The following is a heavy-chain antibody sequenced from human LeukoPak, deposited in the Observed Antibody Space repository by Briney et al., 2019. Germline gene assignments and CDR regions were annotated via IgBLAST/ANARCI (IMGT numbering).Heavy chain of an antibody. V-gene: IGHV1-8*01. J-gene: IGHJ4*02. CDR3: ARGLSYCGGDCLGY. CDR2: MNPNSGNT. D-gene: IGHD2-21*01. Sequence: ASVKVSCKASGYTFTSYDINWVRQATGQGLEWMGWMNPNSGNTGYAQKFQGRVTMTRNTSISTAYIELSSLRSEDTAVYYCARGLSYCGGDCLGYWGQGTLVTVSS. CDR1: GYTFTSYD.